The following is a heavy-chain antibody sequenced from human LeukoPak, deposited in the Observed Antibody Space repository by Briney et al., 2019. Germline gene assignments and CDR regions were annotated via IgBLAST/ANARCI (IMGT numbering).Heavy chain of an antibody. D-gene: IGHD6-13*01. CDR3: AKTIARGTYYFDY. V-gene: IGHV3-23*01. CDR2: ISGSGGST. Sequence: GGSLRLSCAASASTMRDHAISWVRQAPGKGLEWVSAISGSGGSTYYADSVKGRFTISRDNSKNTLYLQMNSLRAEDTAVYYCAKTIARGTYYFDYWGQGTLVTVSS. J-gene: IGHJ4*02. CDR1: ASTMRDHA.